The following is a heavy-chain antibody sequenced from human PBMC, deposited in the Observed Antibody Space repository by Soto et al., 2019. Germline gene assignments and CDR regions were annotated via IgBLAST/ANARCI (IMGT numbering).Heavy chain of an antibody. Sequence: PSETLSLTCSVSGDSISSADYFWTWIRQSPGKGLEWIGYIYHSGGASYNPSLRGRAVISIDTSKNQFSLRLNAVTAADTATYYCARDYYGAGSQYYYYGMEVWGQGTTVTVSS. J-gene: IGHJ6*02. CDR2: IYHSGGA. CDR1: GDSISSADYF. V-gene: IGHV4-30-4*01. D-gene: IGHD3-10*01. CDR3: ARDYYGAGSQYYYYGMEV.